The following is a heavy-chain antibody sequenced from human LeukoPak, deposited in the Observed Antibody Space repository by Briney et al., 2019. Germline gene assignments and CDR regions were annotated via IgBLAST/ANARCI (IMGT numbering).Heavy chain of an antibody. Sequence: GGSLRLSCAASGFTFSSYEMNWVRQAPGKGLEWVSYISSSGSTIFYADSVKGRFTISRDNAKNSLYLQMNSLRAEDTAVYYCARDGGRKDDYWGQGTLVTVSS. D-gene: IGHD2-15*01. CDR1: GFTFSSYE. V-gene: IGHV3-48*03. J-gene: IGHJ4*02. CDR3: ARDGGRKDDY. CDR2: ISSSGSTI.